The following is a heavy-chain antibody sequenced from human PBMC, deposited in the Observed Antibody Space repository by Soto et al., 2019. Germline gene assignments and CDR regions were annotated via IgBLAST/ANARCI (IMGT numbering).Heavy chain of an antibody. V-gene: IGHV3-21*01. D-gene: IGHD3-10*01. Sequence: GGSLRLSCAASGFTFSSYSMNWVRQAPGKGLEWVSSISSSSSYIYYADSVKGRFTISRDNAKNSLYLQMNSLRAEDTAVYYCATLWFGELLEVPDYWGQGTLVTVSS. CDR1: GFTFSSYS. CDR3: ATLWFGELLEVPDY. CDR2: ISSSSSYI. J-gene: IGHJ4*02.